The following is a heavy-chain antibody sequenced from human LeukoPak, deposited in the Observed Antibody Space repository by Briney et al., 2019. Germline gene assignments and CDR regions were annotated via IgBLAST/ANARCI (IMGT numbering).Heavy chain of an antibody. CDR1: GFTFSSYS. D-gene: IGHD5-24*01. J-gene: IGHJ4*02. V-gene: IGHV3-21*01. CDR2: ISSSSSYI. Sequence: GGSLRLSCAASGFTFSSYSMYWVRQAPGKGLEWVSSISSSSSYIYYADSVKGRFTISRDNAKNSLYLQMNSLRAEAKAVYYCARLGRDGYNYDYWGRGTLVTVSS. CDR3: ARLGRDGYNYDY.